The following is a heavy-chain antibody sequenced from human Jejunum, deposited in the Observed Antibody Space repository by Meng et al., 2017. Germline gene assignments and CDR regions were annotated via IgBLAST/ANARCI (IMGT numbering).Heavy chain of an antibody. D-gene: IGHD3-10*01. Sequence: SLKISCAASGFTFDEYAMHWVRQAPGKGLEWVSGISLNSRSIGYADSVKGRFTISRDNDKNSLYLQMNSLRGEDTALYYCAKAHLTLVRGVMYYYGMDVWGQGTMVTVSS. CDR1: GFTFDEYA. CDR2: ISLNSRSI. CDR3: AKAHLTLVRGVMYYYGMDV. J-gene: IGHJ6*02. V-gene: IGHV3-9*01.